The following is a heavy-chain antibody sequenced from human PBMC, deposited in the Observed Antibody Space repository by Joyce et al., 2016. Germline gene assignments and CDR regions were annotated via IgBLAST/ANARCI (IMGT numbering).Heavy chain of an antibody. CDR2: ISPYDGHT. CDR3: AGGHSANWWYC. CDR1: GYIFINYG. J-gene: IGHJ4*02. Sequence: QVQLVQSGAEVKKPGASVKVSCKASGYIFINYGISWVRQARGQGLEWMGWISPYDGHTIYTQELQGRGTMTTDTSTSTAYMELRSLRSDDTGVYYCAGGHSANWWYCWGQGTLVTVSS. D-gene: IGHD2-15*01. V-gene: IGHV1-18*04.